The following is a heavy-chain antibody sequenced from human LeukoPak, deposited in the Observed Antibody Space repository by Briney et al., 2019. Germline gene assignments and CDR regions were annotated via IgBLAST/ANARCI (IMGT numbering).Heavy chain of an antibody. CDR1: GFTFSNYD. J-gene: IGHJ4*02. D-gene: IGHD2-21*02. V-gene: IGHV1-8*01. CDR3: ARGTALSSPLEY. CDR2: LNPKSGDT. Sequence: ASVKVSCKASGFTFSNYDINWVRQAPGQGLEWMGWLNPKSGDTGYAQKFQGRVAMTRNASITTAYMEVSSLTSEDTVVYYCARGTALSSPLEYWGQGTLVTVSS.